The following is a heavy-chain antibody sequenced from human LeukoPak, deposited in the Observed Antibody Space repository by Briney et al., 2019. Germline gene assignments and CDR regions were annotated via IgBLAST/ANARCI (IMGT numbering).Heavy chain of an antibody. J-gene: IGHJ5*02. CDR3: ATQGYDGDWFDP. CDR2: ISYDGSNK. Sequence: GGSLRLSCAASGFTFSDYAMHWVRQAPGKGLEWVAVISYDGSNKYYADSVKGRFTISRDNSKNTLYLQMNSLRAEDTAVYYCATQGYDGDWFDPWGQGTLVTVSS. D-gene: IGHD3-16*01. V-gene: IGHV3-30*01. CDR1: GFTFSDYA.